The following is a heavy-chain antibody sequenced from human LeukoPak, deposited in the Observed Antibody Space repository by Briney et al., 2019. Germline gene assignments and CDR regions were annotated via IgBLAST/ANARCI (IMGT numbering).Heavy chain of an antibody. D-gene: IGHD2-15*01. CDR1: GFTFSSYS. Sequence: GGSLRLSCAASGFTFSSYSMNWVRQAPGKGLEWVSSISSSSSYIYYADSVKGRLTISRDNAKNSLYLQMNSLRAEDTAVYYCAKDFCSGSSCYIFDYWGQGTLVTVSS. CDR3: AKDFCSGSSCYIFDY. J-gene: IGHJ4*02. V-gene: IGHV3-21*01. CDR2: ISSSSSYI.